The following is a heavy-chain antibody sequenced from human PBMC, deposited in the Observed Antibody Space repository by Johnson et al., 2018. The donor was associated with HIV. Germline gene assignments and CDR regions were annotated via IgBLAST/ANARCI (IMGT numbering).Heavy chain of an antibody. CDR1: GFTFSSYW. CDR3: AKERRAPRAFDI. Sequence: VQLVESGGGLVQPGGSLRLSCAASGFTFSSYWMHWVRQAPGKGLEWVANIKQDGGDKYYADSVKGRFTISRDNSKSTLYLQMNSLRPEDTAVYYCAKERRAPRAFDIWGQGTMVTVSS. J-gene: IGHJ3*02. CDR2: IKQDGGDK. V-gene: IGHV3-7*04.